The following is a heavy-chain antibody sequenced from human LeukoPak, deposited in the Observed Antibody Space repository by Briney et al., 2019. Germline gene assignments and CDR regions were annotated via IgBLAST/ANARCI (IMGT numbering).Heavy chain of an antibody. CDR1: GGSFSGYY. D-gene: IGHD6-6*01. CDR3: ERATGKYSSSEDYYYYYYMDV. J-gene: IGHJ6*03. Sequence: SETLSLTCAVYGGSFSGYYWSWIRQPPGKGLEWIGEINHSGSTNYNPSLKSRVTISVDTSKNQFSLKLSSVTAADTAVYYCERATGKYSSSEDYYYYYYMDVWGKGTTVTVSS. CDR2: INHSGST. V-gene: IGHV4-34*01.